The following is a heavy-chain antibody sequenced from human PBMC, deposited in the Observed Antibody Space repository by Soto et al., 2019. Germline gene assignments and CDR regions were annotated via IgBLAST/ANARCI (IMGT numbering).Heavy chain of an antibody. Sequence: SETLSLTCTVSGGSISSYYWSWIRQPPGKGLEWIGYIYYSGSTNSNPSLKSRVTISVDTSKNQFSLKLSSVTAADTAVYYCARDSKRGYSGYDKLDDWGQGTLVTVS. J-gene: IGHJ4*02. V-gene: IGHV4-59*01. CDR3: ARDSKRGYSGYDKLDD. CDR2: IYYSGST. CDR1: GGSISSYY. D-gene: IGHD5-12*01.